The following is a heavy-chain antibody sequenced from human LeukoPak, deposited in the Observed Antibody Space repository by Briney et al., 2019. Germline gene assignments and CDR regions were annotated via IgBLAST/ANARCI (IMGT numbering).Heavy chain of an antibody. CDR2: IYYSGST. D-gene: IGHD2-15*01. Sequence: SETLSLTCTVSGGSISSSSYYWGWIRQPPGKGLEWIGSIYYSGSTYYNPSLKSRVTISVDTSKNQFSLKLSSVTAADTAVYCCASTTTSYCSGGSCYYFDYWGQGTLVTVSS. CDR1: GGSISSSSYY. J-gene: IGHJ4*02. V-gene: IGHV4-39*01. CDR3: ASTTTSYCSGGSCYYFDY.